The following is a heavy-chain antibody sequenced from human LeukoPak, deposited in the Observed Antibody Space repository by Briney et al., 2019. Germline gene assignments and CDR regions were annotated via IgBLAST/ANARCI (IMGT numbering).Heavy chain of an antibody. CDR1: GFTFSTYW. D-gene: IGHD1-14*01. CDR2: ISSSSSYI. CDR3: ARPKKRGRNDAFDI. J-gene: IGHJ3*02. V-gene: IGHV3-21*01. Sequence: GGSLRLSCVASGFTFSTYWMNWVRQAPGKGLEWVSSISSSSSYIYYADSVKGRFTISRDNAKNSLYLQMNSLRAEDTAVYYCARPKKRGRNDAFDIWGQGTMVTVSS.